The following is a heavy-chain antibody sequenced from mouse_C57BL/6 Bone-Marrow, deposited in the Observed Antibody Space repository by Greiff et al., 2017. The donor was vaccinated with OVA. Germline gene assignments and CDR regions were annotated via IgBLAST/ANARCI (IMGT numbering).Heavy chain of an antibody. V-gene: IGHV1-64*01. Sequence: QVQLQQPGAELVKPGASVKLSCKASGYTFTSYWMHWVKQRPGQGLEWIGMIHPNSGSNNYNEKFKSKATLTVDNSSSTACMQLSSLTSEDSAVYYCARPLITMVPYWYFDVWGTGTTVTVSS. J-gene: IGHJ1*03. D-gene: IGHD1-1*02. CDR2: IHPNSGSN. CDR3: ARPLITMVPYWYFDV. CDR1: GYTFTSYW.